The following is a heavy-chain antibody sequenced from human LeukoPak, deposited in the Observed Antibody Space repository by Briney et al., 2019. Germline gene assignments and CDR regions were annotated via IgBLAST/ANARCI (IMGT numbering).Heavy chain of an antibody. V-gene: IGHV3-11*04. CDR2: ISSSGNSI. J-gene: IGHJ4*02. Sequence: GGSLRLSCAASGFTFSDYYMSWIGQAPGKGLEWVSYISSSGNSISYADSVKGRFTISRDNAKNSLYLQMNSLRAEDTAVYYCARGPYCSSTSCYSDYWGQGTLVTVSS. CDR1: GFTFSDYY. CDR3: ARGPYCSSTSCYSDY. D-gene: IGHD2-2*01.